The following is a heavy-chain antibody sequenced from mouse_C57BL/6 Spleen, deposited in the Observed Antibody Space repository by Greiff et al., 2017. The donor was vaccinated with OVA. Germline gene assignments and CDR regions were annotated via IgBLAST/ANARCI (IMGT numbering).Heavy chain of an antibody. CDR3: ARDTTVVATPFDD. CDR2: IDPSDSET. D-gene: IGHD1-1*01. J-gene: IGHJ2*01. Sequence: QVQLQQPGAELVRPGSSVKLSCKASGYTFTSYWMHWVKQRPIQGLEWIGNIDPSDSETHYNQKFKDKATLTVDKSSSTAYMQLSSLTSEESAVYYCARDTTVVATPFDDWGQGTTLTVSS. CDR1: GYTFTSYW. V-gene: IGHV1-52*01.